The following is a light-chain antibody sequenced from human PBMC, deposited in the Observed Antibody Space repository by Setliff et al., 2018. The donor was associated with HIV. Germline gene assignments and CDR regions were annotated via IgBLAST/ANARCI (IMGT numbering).Light chain of an antibody. J-gene: IGLJ1*01. CDR1: SNDVGAYNT. CDR2: DVS. Sequence: QSALAQPASVSGSPGQSITISCTGTSNDVGAYNTVYWYQQHSGEAPKLMIYDVSTRPSGVSNRFSGSKSGNTASLTISGLQTEDEADYYCSSYTSSSTDVFGTGTRVTVL. V-gene: IGLV2-14*01. CDR3: SSYTSSSTDV.